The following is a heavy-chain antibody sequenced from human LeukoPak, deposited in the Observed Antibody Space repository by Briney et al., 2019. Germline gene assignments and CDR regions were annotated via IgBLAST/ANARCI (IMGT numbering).Heavy chain of an antibody. V-gene: IGHV3-23*01. CDR2: ISGSGGST. CDR1: GFTFSSYA. J-gene: IGHJ4*02. Sequence: GGSLRLPCAASGFTFSSYAMSWVRQAPGKGLEWVSAISGSGGSTYYADSVKGRFTISRDNSKNTLYLQMSSLRAEDTAVYYCAKAYYDSSGSPFDYWGQGTLVTVSS. D-gene: IGHD3-22*01. CDR3: AKAYYDSSGSPFDY.